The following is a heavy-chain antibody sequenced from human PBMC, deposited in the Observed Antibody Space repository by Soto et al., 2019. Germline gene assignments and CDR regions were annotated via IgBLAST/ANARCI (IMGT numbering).Heavy chain of an antibody. J-gene: IGHJ4*02. V-gene: IGHV4-4*07. D-gene: IGHD3-10*01. CDR2: IYTSGST. CDR1: GGSISSYY. Sequence: SETLSLTCTVSGGSISSYYWSWIRQPAGKGLEWIGRIYTSGSTNYNPSLKSRVTMSVDTSKNQFSLKLSSVTAGDTAVYYCARDQIYYYGSGSYGPFDYWGQGTLVTVSS. CDR3: ARDQIYYYGSGSYGPFDY.